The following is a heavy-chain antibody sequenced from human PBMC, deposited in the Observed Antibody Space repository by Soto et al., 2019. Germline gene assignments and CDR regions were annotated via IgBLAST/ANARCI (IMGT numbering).Heavy chain of an antibody. J-gene: IGHJ5*02. V-gene: IGHV3-7*01. D-gene: IGHD3-3*01. CDR3: ARDVSIYDFWSGYLSDWFDP. Sequence: GGSLRLSCAASGFTFGDYAMHWVRQAPGKGLEWVANIKRDGSEKYYVDSVKGRFTISRDNAKNSLYLQMNSLRAEDTAVYYCARDVSIYDFWSGYLSDWFDPWGQGTLVTVSS. CDR2: IKRDGSEK. CDR1: GFTFGDYA.